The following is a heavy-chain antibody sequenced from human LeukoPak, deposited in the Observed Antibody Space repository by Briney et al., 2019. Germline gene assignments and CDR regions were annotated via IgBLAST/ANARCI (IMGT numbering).Heavy chain of an antibody. V-gene: IGHV3-7*01. J-gene: IGHJ4*02. Sequence: GGSLRLSCAASGFTFSSYWMSWVRQPPGTGLEWVANIKQDGSEKYYVDSVKGRFTISRDNAKNSLYLQMNSLRAEDTAVYYCASWRWLQSDVDYWGQGTLVTVSS. CDR3: ASWRWLQSDVDY. CDR2: IKQDGSEK. CDR1: GFTFSSYW. D-gene: IGHD5-24*01.